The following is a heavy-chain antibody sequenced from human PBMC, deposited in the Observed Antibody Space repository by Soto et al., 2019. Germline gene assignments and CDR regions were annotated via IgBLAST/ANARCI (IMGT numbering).Heavy chain of an antibody. J-gene: IGHJ4*02. D-gene: IGHD1-26*01. CDR1: GGTFNTYT. Sequence: QVQLVQSGAEVKKPGSSVKVSCEASGGTFNTYTINWVRQAPGRGLEWMGQVIPMYDSVNYAESFQGRVTITADKSTNIAYMELSSLRSEDTALYVCASWRSYSGSYCFDYWGQGTLVIVSS. CDR3: ASWRSYSGSYCFDY. V-gene: IGHV1-69*06. CDR2: VIPMYDSV.